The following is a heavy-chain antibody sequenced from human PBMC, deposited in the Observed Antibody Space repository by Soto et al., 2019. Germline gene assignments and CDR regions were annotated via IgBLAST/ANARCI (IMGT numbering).Heavy chain of an antibody. J-gene: IGHJ5*02. CDR1: GGSISSYY. V-gene: IGHV4-59*08. D-gene: IGHD3-16*01. CDR2: IYYSGST. CDR3: ARRLRGFDP. Sequence: PSETLSLACTVSGGSISSYYWSWIRQPPGKGLEWIGYIYYSGSTNYNPSLKSRVTISVDTSKNQFSLKLSSVTAADTAVYYCARRLRGFDPWGQGTLVTVSS.